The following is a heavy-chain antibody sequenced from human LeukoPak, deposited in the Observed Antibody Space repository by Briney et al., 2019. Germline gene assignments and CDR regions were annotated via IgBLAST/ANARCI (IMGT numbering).Heavy chain of an antibody. CDR1: GFTFRSDD. CDR2: VRFDGNNN. D-gene: IGHD2-8*01. V-gene: IGHV3-30*02. Sequence: PGGSLRLSCAASGFTFRSDDMQWVRQAPGKGLEWVAFVRFDGNNNYYADSVKGRFTSSRDNSKNTLFLQMNSLRAEDTAVYYCAKDRAVYADPLLDFDYWGQGILVTVSS. J-gene: IGHJ4*02. CDR3: AKDRAVYADPLLDFDY.